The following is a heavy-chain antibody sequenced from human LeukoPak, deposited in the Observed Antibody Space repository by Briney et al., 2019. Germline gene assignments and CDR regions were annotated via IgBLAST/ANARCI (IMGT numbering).Heavy chain of an antibody. D-gene: IGHD5-18*01. CDR1: GFTFSSDW. Sequence: PGGSLRLSCAASGFTFSSDWMHWVRHAAGKGLVWVSRINNDGSTTAYADSVKGRFTISRDNSKNTLYLQMNSLRAEDTAVYYCASARGSNYGSLGDWGQGTLVTVSS. V-gene: IGHV3-74*01. J-gene: IGHJ4*02. CDR3: ASARGSNYGSLGD. CDR2: INNDGSTT.